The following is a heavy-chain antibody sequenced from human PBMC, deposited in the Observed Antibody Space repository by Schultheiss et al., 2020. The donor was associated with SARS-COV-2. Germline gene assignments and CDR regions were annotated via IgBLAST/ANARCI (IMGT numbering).Heavy chain of an antibody. CDR3: ARPRVNPGDAFDI. CDR2: IYYSGST. CDR1: GGSFSGYY. J-gene: IGHJ3*02. V-gene: IGHV4-59*08. D-gene: IGHD5-18*01. Sequence: SETLSLTCAVYGGSFSGYYWSWIRQPPGKGLEWIGYIYYSGSTYYNPSLKSRVTISVDTSKNQFSLKLSSVTAADTAVYYCARPRVNPGDAFDIWGQGTMVTVSS.